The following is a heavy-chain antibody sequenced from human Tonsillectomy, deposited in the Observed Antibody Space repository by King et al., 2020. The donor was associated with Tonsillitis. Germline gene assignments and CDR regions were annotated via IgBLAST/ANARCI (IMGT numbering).Heavy chain of an antibody. Sequence: VQLVESGGGLVQPGGSLRLSCAASGFTVSSNYMSWVRQAPGKGLEWVSVIYSGGSTYYADSVKGRFTISRGNSKNTLYLQMNSLRAEDTAVYYCAKVGGYNYVNYFDYWGQGTLVTVSS. CDR1: GFTVSSNY. V-gene: IGHV3-66*01. D-gene: IGHD5-24*01. CDR3: AKVGGYNYVNYFDY. CDR2: IYSGGST. J-gene: IGHJ4*02.